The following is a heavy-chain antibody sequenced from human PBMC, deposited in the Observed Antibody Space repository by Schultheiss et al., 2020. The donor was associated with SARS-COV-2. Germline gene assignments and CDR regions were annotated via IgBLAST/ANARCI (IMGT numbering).Heavy chain of an antibody. Sequence: GGSLRLSCAASGFTFDDYGMSWVRQAPGKGLEWVANIKQDGSEKYYVDSVKGRFTISRDNSKNTLYLQMNSLRAEDTAVYYCAKVMSGSYYRYYYYGMDVWGQGTTVTVSS. V-gene: IGHV3-7*03. CDR3: AKVMSGSYYRYYYYGMDV. CDR2: IKQDGSEK. CDR1: GFTFDDYG. D-gene: IGHD1-26*01. J-gene: IGHJ6*02.